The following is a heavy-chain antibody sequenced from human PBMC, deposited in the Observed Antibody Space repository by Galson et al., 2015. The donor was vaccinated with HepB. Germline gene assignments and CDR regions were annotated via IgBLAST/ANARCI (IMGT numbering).Heavy chain of an antibody. V-gene: IGHV3-23*01. J-gene: IGHJ4*02. Sequence: SLRLSCAASGFTFSSYAMSWVRQAPGKGLEWVSAISGSGGSTYYADSVKGRSTISRDNSKNTLYLQMNGLRAEDTAVYYCAKLKGKRTYYDILTGYYYDYWGQGTLVTVSS. CDR1: GFTFSSYA. CDR3: AKLKGKRTYYDILTGYYYDY. CDR2: ISGSGGST. D-gene: IGHD3-9*01.